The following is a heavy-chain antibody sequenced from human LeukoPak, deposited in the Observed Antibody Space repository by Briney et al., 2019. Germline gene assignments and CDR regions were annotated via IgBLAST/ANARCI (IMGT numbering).Heavy chain of an antibody. J-gene: IGHJ4*02. CDR1: GFTFDDYT. Sequence: GGSLRLSCAASGFTFDDYTMYWVRQAPGKGLEWVSLISWDGGSTYYADSVKGRFTISRDNAKNALYLQMNSLRAEDTAVYYCAKDLHYGSADYWGQGTLVTVSS. CDR3: AKDLHYGSADY. D-gene: IGHD3-10*01. V-gene: IGHV3-43*01. CDR2: ISWDGGST.